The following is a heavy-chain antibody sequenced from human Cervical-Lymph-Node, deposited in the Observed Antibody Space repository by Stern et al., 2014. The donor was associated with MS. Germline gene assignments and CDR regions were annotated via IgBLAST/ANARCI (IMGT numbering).Heavy chain of an antibody. CDR3: ARDGSYGDYDYYGMDV. J-gene: IGHJ6*02. Sequence: VQLLESGGGVVQPGRSLRLSCAASGFTFSSYAMHWVRQAPGKGLEWVAVISYDGSNKYYADSVKGRFTISRDNSKNTLYLQMNSLRAEDTAVYYCARDGSYGDYDYYGMDVWGQGTTVTVSS. CDR2: ISYDGSNK. V-gene: IGHV3-30*01. CDR1: GFTFSSYA. D-gene: IGHD4-17*01.